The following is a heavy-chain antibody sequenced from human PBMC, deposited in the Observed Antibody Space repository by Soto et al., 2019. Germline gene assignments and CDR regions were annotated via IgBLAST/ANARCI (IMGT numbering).Heavy chain of an antibody. Sequence: QMQLVQSGPEVRKPGTSVKVSCKASGFTVTYSTMQWVRQARGQRLEWIGWIVVGSGSTNYAQNFQERVTFTRDMSTSTAYMELSSLRSEDTAVYYCAAGGLAAAAGDFDYWGQGTLVTVSS. J-gene: IGHJ4*02. CDR2: IVVGSGST. CDR1: GFTVTYST. V-gene: IGHV1-58*02. CDR3: AAGGLAAAAGDFDY. D-gene: IGHD6-13*01.